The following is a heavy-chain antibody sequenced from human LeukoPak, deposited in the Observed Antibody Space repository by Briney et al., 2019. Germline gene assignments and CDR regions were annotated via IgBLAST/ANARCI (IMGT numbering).Heavy chain of an antibody. CDR2: IYVGDSDT. D-gene: IGHD3-10*01. J-gene: IGHJ4*02. CDR3: ARRDYASGSYFDY. CDR1: GYSFTSYW. V-gene: IGHV5-51*01. Sequence: GESLKISCKGSGYSFTSYWIGWVRQMPGKGLEWMGIIYVGDSDTKYSPSFQGQVTISVDKSISTSYLQWSSLKASDTAIYYCARRDYASGSYFDYWGQGTLVTVSS.